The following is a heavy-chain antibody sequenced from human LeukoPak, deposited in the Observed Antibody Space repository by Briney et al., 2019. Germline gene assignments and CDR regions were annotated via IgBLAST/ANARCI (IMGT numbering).Heavy chain of an antibody. CDR2: ISGSGGST. V-gene: IGHV3-23*01. D-gene: IGHD4-17*01. J-gene: IGHJ4*02. CDR1: GFTFSSYA. CDR3: AKFTLYGDYVTYFDY. Sequence: GGSLRLSCAASGFTFSSYAMSWVRQAPGKGLEWVSAISGSGGSTYYADSVKGRFTISRDNSKDTLCLQMNSLRAEDTAVYYCAKFTLYGDYVTYFDYWGQGTLVTVSS.